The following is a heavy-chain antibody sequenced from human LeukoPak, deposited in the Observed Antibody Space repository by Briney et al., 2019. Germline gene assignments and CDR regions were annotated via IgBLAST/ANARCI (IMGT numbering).Heavy chain of an antibody. CDR2: ISGSGGST. CDR3: AKTEGSSYFYTYFNY. Sequence: GGSLRLSCVASGFTFSTYAMSWVRQAPGKGLEWVSSISGSGGSTYYADSVKGRFTVSRDNSKNTLYLQMNSLRAEDTAVYYCAKTEGSSYFYTYFNYWGQGTLVTVSS. D-gene: IGHD3-22*01. V-gene: IGHV3-23*01. CDR1: GFTFSTYA. J-gene: IGHJ4*02.